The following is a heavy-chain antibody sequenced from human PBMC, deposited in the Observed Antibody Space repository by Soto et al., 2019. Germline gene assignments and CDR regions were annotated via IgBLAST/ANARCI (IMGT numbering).Heavy chain of an antibody. V-gene: IGHV3-23*01. J-gene: IGHJ4*02. CDR3: AKDLFWPDY. CDR1: GFTFGNYA. D-gene: IGHD2-21*01. Sequence: GVSLRLSWAASGFTFGNYAMSWIRQAQGKGLEWVSAISASGGSTYYADSVKGRFTISRDNSKNTLYLQMNSLRAEDTAVYYFAKDLFWPDYWGQGTLVTVSS. CDR2: ISASGGST.